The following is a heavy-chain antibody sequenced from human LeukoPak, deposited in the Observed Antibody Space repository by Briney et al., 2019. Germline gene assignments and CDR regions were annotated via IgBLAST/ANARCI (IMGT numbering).Heavy chain of an antibody. J-gene: IGHJ4*02. CDR1: GFTLSSYE. CDR3: AKNLQWLDYDY. CDR2: IGYGGADS. Sequence: GGSLRLSCTVSGFTLSSYEMTWFRQAPGKGLEWVSSIGYGGADSHYADSVKGRFTISRDNSKNMLYLQMNILRAEDTAVYYCAKNLQWLDYDYWGQGTLVTVSS. D-gene: IGHD6-19*01. V-gene: IGHV3-23*01.